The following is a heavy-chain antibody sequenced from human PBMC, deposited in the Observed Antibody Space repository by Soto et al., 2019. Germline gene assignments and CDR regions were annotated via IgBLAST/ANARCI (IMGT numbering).Heavy chain of an antibody. J-gene: IGHJ4*02. CDR3: ARGPSGDKVDY. Sequence: QVQLQESGPGLVEPSQTLSLTCTVSGGSISSGDYYWSWIHQPPGEGLEWIGHIYNSGSTYTNPSLKSRVTISVDTSKNHFSLQLSSVTAADTAVYYCARGPSGDKVDYWGQGTLVTVSS. CDR1: GGSISSGDYY. V-gene: IGHV4-30-4*01. D-gene: IGHD1-26*01. CDR2: IYNSGST.